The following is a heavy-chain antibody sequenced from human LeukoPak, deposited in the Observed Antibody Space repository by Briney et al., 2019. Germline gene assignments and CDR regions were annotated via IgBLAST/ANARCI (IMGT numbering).Heavy chain of an antibody. J-gene: IGHJ4*02. V-gene: IGHV3-53*01. Sequence: GGSLRLSCAASGFTFSSYAMSWVRQAPGKGLEWVSVIYSGGNTYYADSVKGRFTISRDNSKNTLYLQMSSLRAEDTAVYYCARDPGSLYDDPGYWGQGTLVTVSS. CDR3: ARDPGSLYDDPGY. CDR2: IYSGGNT. CDR1: GFTFSSYA. D-gene: IGHD3-3*01.